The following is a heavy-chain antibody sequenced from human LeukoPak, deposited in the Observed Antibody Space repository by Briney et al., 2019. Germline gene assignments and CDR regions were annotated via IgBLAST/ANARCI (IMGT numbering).Heavy chain of an antibody. Sequence: SETLSLTCTVSGGSISGYYWSWIRQPPGKGLEWIGEINHSGSTNYNPSLKSRVTISVDTSKNQFSLKLSSVTAADTAVYYCARQGCSSTSCYFVVRYYYMDVWGKGTTVTISS. V-gene: IGHV4-34*01. J-gene: IGHJ6*03. D-gene: IGHD2-2*01. CDR3: ARQGCSSTSCYFVVRYYYMDV. CDR2: INHSGST. CDR1: GGSISGYY.